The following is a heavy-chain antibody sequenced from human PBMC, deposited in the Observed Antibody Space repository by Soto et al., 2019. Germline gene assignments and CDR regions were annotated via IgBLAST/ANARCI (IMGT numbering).Heavy chain of an antibody. D-gene: IGHD2-15*01. V-gene: IGHV1-69*02. CDR2: IIPILGIA. Sequence: QVQLVQSGAEVKKPGSSVKVSCKASGGTFSSYTISWVRQAPGQGLEWMGRIIPILGIANYAQKFQGRVTVTEDKSTSTAYMEVSSLRSEDTAVYYCAYTGYCSGGSCYSDYFDYWGQGTLVTVSS. J-gene: IGHJ4*02. CDR1: GGTFSSYT. CDR3: AYTGYCSGGSCYSDYFDY.